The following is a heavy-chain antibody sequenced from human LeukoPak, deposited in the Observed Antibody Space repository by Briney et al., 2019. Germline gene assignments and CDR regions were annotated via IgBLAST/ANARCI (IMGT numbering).Heavy chain of an antibody. CDR3: AGKTGY. Sequence: SETLSLTCTVSGYSISSGYYWGWIWQPPGKGLEWIGSIYHSGSTYYNPSLKSRVTISVDTSKNQFSLKLSSVTAADTAVYYCAGKTGYWGQGTLVTVSS. CDR1: GYSISSGYY. CDR2: IYHSGST. V-gene: IGHV4-38-2*02. D-gene: IGHD1-14*01. J-gene: IGHJ4*02.